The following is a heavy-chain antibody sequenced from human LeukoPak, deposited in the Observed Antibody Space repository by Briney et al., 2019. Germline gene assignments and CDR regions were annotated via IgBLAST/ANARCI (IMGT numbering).Heavy chain of an antibody. Sequence: GGSLRLSCAASGFTFSNYAMSWVRQAPGKGLEWVSSISSGGSSTYYADSVKGRFTISRDNSKNTLFLQMNSLRAEDTAVYYCATQRSGWHYFDYWGQGTLVTVSS. CDR1: GFTFSNYA. CDR3: ATQRSGWHYFDY. CDR2: ISSGGSST. V-gene: IGHV3-23*01. D-gene: IGHD6-19*01. J-gene: IGHJ4*02.